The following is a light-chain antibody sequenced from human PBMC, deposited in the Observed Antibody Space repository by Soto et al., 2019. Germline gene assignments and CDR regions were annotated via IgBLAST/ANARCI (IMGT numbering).Light chain of an antibody. V-gene: IGKV1-6*01. CDR1: QDIRVD. CDR2: AAS. CDR3: LQDYDFPYT. Sequence: AIQMTQSPPSLSASVGDRVIITCRASQDIRVDVGWLQQRPGHAPNLLIYAASTLHTGVPSTFTGSGSGTDITLTTNDLQTEDVATYFCLQDYDFPYTFGLGTKLEI. J-gene: IGKJ2*01.